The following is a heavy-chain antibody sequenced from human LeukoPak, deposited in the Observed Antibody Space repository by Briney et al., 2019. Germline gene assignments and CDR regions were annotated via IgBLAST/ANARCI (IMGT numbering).Heavy chain of an antibody. Sequence: GASVKVSCKASGYTFTSYDINWVRQATGQGLEWMGWMNPNSGNTGYAQKFQGRVTITRNTSISTAYMELSSLRSEDTAVYYCTTDRTYGYYFDYWGQGTLVTVSS. V-gene: IGHV1-8*03. CDR2: MNPNSGNT. CDR1: GYTFTSYD. J-gene: IGHJ4*02. CDR3: TTDRTYGYYFDY. D-gene: IGHD3-10*01.